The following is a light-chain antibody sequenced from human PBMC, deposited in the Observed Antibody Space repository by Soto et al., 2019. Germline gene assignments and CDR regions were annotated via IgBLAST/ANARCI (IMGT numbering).Light chain of an antibody. V-gene: IGKV1-5*01. CDR1: QSISSW. CDR2: DAS. CDR3: QQYNSYSWT. Sequence: DIQMTQSPSTLSASVGDRVTITCRASQSISSWLAWYQQKPGKAPKLLIYDASSLESGVPSRFSGSGSGTEFTITISSLQPDCVATYYCQQYNSYSWTCGQGTKVEIK. J-gene: IGKJ1*01.